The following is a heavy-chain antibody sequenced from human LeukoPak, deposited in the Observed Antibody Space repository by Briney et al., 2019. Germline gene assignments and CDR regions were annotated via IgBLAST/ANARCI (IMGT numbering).Heavy chain of an antibody. CDR2: IYYSGST. CDR3: ARDSFIAAAGTNFDY. CDR1: GGSISSGSYY. J-gene: IGHJ4*02. V-gene: IGHV4-39*07. D-gene: IGHD6-13*01. Sequence: SETLSLTCTVSGGSISSGSYYWSWIRQPPGKGLEWIGSIYYSGSTYYNPSLKSRVTISVDTSKNQFSLKLSSVTAADTAVYYCARDSFIAAAGTNFDYWGQGTLVTVSS.